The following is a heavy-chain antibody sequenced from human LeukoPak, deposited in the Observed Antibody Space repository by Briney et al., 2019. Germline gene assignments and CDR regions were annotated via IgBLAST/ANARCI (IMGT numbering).Heavy chain of an antibody. CDR1: GGTFSSYA. V-gene: IGHV1-69*05. CDR2: IIPIFGTA. D-gene: IGHD2-2*02. CDR3: ARSYCSSTSCYIPDY. J-gene: IGHJ4*02. Sequence: GSSVKVSCKASGGTFSSYAISWVRQAPGQGLEWMGGIIPIFGTANYAQKFQGRVTITTDESTSTAYMELSSLRSEDTAVYYCARSYCSSTSCYIPDYWGQGTLVTVSS.